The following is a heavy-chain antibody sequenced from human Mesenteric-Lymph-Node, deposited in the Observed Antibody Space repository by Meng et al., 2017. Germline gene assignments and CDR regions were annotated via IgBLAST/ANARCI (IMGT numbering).Heavy chain of an antibody. D-gene: IGHD1-20*01. CDR3: ARVNDPITHYYNMDV. Sequence: SETLSLTCAVSGGSFSGYYWSWIRQAPGKGLEWIGQINHRGSTNYNPSLQSRVTISVDTSKNQFSLKLISVTAADTAVYFCARVNDPITHYYNMDVWGQGTTVTVSS. CDR2: INHRGST. J-gene: IGHJ6*02. V-gene: IGHV4-34*01. CDR1: GGSFSGYY.